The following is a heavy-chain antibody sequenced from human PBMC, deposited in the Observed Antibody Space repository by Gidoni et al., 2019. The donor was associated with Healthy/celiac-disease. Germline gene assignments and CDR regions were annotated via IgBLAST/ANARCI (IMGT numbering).Heavy chain of an antibody. V-gene: IGHV3-30*03. CDR2: ISYDGSNK. Sequence: QVQLVESGGGVVQPGRSLRLSCAASGFTFSSYGMHWVRQAPGKGLEWVAVISYDGSNKYYADSVKGRFTISRDNSKNTLYLQMNSLRAEDTAVYYCAPQDGGSGSSMDYWGQGTLVTVSS. D-gene: IGHD3-10*01. J-gene: IGHJ4*02. CDR3: APQDGGSGSSMDY. CDR1: GFTFSSYG.